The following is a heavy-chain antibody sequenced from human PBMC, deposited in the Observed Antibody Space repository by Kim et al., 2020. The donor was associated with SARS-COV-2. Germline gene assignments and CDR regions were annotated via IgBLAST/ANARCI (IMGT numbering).Heavy chain of an antibody. CDR1: GYTFTGYY. CDR3: ASYQSIVGATTNFDY. CDR2: INPNSGGT. J-gene: IGHJ4*02. Sequence: ASVKVSCKASGYTFTGYYMHWVRQAPGQGLEWMGWINPNSGGTNYAQKFQGRVTMTRDTSISTAYMELSRLRSDDTAVYYCASYQSIVGATTNFDYWGQGTLVTVSS. V-gene: IGHV1-2*02. D-gene: IGHD1-26*01.